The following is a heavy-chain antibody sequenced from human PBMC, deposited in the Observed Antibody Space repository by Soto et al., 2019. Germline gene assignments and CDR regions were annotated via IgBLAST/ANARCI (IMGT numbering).Heavy chain of an antibody. Sequence: QVQLQESGPGLVRPSQTLSLTCTVCGGSINRGAYYWGWIRQHPGKGMEWIGYIYYSGSTYYNPSLKSRVTISFDTSNNQFTLKLISAAAADTAVYYCARDRGGYNNGWGAFDIWGQGTMVTVSS. CDR1: GGSINRGAYY. D-gene: IGHD6-19*01. J-gene: IGHJ3*02. V-gene: IGHV4-31*03. CDR2: IYYSGST. CDR3: ARDRGGYNNGWGAFDI.